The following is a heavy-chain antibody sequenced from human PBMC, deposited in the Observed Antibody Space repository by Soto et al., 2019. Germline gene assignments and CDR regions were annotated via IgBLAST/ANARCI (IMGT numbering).Heavy chain of an antibody. CDR3: ARDVPTVTKGGPDY. V-gene: IGHV1-18*01. D-gene: IGHD4-17*01. J-gene: IGHJ4*02. CDR1: GYTFTSYG. Sequence: QVHLVQSGVEVEKPGASVKVSCKASGYTFTSYGVSWVRQAPGQGLEWMGWISAYNGNTNYAQKFQGRVTMTTDTSTSTAYMELRSLRSDDTAVYYCARDVPTVTKGGPDYWGQGTLVTVSS. CDR2: ISAYNGNT.